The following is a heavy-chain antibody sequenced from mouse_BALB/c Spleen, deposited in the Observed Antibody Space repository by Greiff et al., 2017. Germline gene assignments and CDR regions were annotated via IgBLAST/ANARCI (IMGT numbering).Heavy chain of an antibody. D-gene: IGHD1-1*01. J-gene: IGHJ4*01. CDR3: AITSYGSSTYYAMDY. V-gene: IGHV5-17*02. CDR1: GFTFSSFG. CDR2: ISSGSSTI. Sequence: EVKLVESGGGLVQPGGSRKLSCAASGFTFSSFGMHWVRQAPEKGLEWVAYISSGSSTIYYADTVKGRFTISRDNPKNTLFLQMTSLRSEDTAMYYCAITSYGSSTYYAMDYWGQGTSVTVSS.